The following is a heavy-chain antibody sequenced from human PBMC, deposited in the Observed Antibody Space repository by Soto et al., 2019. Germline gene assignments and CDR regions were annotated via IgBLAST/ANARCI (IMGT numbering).Heavy chain of an antibody. V-gene: IGHV3-30*18. CDR1: GFTFSTYG. D-gene: IGHD3-10*01. CDR2: ISFDGSSK. Sequence: GGSLRLSCAASGFTFSTYGMHWVRQAPGKGLEWVSVISFDGSSKYYAGSVKGRFTISRDNAKNTLYMQMNSLRGEDTALYFCAKKRGRELFDPRYYNGLDVWGQGTTVTVSS. J-gene: IGHJ6*02. CDR3: AKKRGRELFDPRYYNGLDV.